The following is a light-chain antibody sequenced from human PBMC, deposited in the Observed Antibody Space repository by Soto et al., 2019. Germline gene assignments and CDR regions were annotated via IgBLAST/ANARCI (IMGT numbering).Light chain of an antibody. CDR1: SSDVGGYNF. CDR2: EVS. Sequence: QSVLTQPPSASGSPGQSVTISCTGTSSDVGGYNFVSWYQQHPGKAPKLLIYEVSKRPSGVPDRVSGSKSDNTASLTVSGLQAEDEADYYCSSFAGGNNLLFGGGTKLTVL. CDR3: SSFAGGNNLL. V-gene: IGLV2-8*01. J-gene: IGLJ2*01.